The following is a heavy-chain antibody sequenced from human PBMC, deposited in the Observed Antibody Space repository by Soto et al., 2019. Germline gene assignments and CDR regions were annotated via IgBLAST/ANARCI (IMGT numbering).Heavy chain of an antibody. Sequence: QVQLQESGPGLVKPSQTLSLTCTVSGGSISSGDYYWSWVRQHPGKGLEWIGYIYHSGSTYYNPSIKRRTTTSVDTSKNQFSLKLSSVAAPDKEVYNCATDVGPAHTNWFDPWGEGTLVTVSS. CDR1: GGSISSGDYY. V-gene: IGHV4-31*03. J-gene: IGHJ5*02. D-gene: IGHD2-15*01. CDR3: ATDVGPAHTNWFDP. CDR2: IYHSGST.